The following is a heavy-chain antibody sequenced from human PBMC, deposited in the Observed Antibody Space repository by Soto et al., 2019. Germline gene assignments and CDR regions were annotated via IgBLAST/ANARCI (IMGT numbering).Heavy chain of an antibody. V-gene: IGHV3-66*01. CDR1: GFTVSSNY. Sequence: EVQLVESGGGLVQPGGSLRLSCAASGFTVSSNYMSWVRQAPGKGPEWVSVIYSGGSIYYGDSVKGRFTISRDNSKNTLYLQMNNLRAEDTAVYFCARDLCRGGSCYGAFAIWGQGTMVTVSS. D-gene: IGHD2-15*01. CDR2: IYSGGSI. J-gene: IGHJ3*02. CDR3: ARDLCRGGSCYGAFAI.